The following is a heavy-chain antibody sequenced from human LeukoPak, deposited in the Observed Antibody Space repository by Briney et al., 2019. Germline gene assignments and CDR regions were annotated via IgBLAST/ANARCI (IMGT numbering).Heavy chain of an antibody. J-gene: IGHJ5*02. Sequence: SVKVSCKASGYTFTSYGISWVRQAPGQGLEWMGGIIPIFGTANYAQKFQGRVTITADESTSTAYMELSSLRSEDTAVYYCAREAIDFWSGYYISNWFDPWGQGTLVTVSS. CDR1: GYTFTSYG. CDR2: IIPIFGTA. V-gene: IGHV1-69*13. D-gene: IGHD3-3*01. CDR3: AREAIDFWSGYYISNWFDP.